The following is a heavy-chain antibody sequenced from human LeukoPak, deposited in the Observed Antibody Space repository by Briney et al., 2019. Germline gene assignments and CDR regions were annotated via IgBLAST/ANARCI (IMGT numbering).Heavy chain of an antibody. D-gene: IGHD6-19*01. CDR1: GYTFTTYG. J-gene: IGHJ3*02. CDR3: ARDEDSSGSSGAFDI. V-gene: IGHV1-18*01. Sequence: ASVKVSCKTSGYTFTTYGISWVRQAPGQGLEWMVWISPYNGNTNYAQKLQGRVTMTTDTSTSTAYMELRSLRSDDTAVYYCARDEDSSGSSGAFDIWGQGTMVTVSS. CDR2: ISPYNGNT.